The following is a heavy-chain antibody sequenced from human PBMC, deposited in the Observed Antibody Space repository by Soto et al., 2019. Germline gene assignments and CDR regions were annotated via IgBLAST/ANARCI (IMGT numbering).Heavy chain of an antibody. D-gene: IGHD2-15*01. Sequence: GGSLRLSCAASGFTFSSYSMNWVRQAPGKGLEWVSYISSSSSTIYYADSVKGRFTISRDNAKNSLYLQMNSLRAEDTAVYYCARDLKLGGCSGGSCRTIYYYYYGMDVWGQGTTVTVSS. CDR2: ISSSSSTI. CDR3: ARDLKLGGCSGGSCRTIYYYYYGMDV. J-gene: IGHJ6*02. CDR1: GFTFSSYS. V-gene: IGHV3-48*04.